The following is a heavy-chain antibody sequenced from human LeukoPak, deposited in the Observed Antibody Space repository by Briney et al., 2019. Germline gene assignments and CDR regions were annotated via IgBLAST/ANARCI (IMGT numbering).Heavy chain of an antibody. V-gene: IGHV4-30-4*01. Sequence: SETLSLTCTVSGVSTSSGDYYWSWIRQPPGKGLEWIGYIYYSGSTYYNPSLKSRVTISVDTSKNQFSLKLSSVAAADTAVYYCAREEHSSALFDYWGQGTLVTVSS. J-gene: IGHJ4*02. CDR2: IYYSGST. CDR1: GVSTSSGDYY. D-gene: IGHD6-19*01. CDR3: AREEHSSALFDY.